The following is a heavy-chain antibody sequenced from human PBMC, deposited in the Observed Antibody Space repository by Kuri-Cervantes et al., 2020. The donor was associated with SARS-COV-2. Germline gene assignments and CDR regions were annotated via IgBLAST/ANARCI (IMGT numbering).Heavy chain of an antibody. V-gene: IGHV3-21*01. CDR1: GFTFSSYS. Sequence: GESLKISCAASGFTFSSYSMNWVRQAPGKGLEWVSSISSSSSYIYYADSVKGRFTISRDNAKNSLYLQMNSLRAEDTAVYYCARGRCSSTSCRVGRGAFDIWGQGTMVTVSS. CDR2: ISSSSSYI. CDR3: ARGRCSSTSCRVGRGAFDI. D-gene: IGHD2-2*01. J-gene: IGHJ3*02.